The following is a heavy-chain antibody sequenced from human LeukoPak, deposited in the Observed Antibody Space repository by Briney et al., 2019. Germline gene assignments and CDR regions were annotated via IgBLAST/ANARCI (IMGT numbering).Heavy chain of an antibody. CDR3: AKDTAMVTSFDY. D-gene: IGHD5-18*01. CDR2: IYSVVST. Sequence: GGSLRLSCAASGFTVGNNYMTWVRQAPGKGLEWVSVIYSVVSTFYADSVKGRFTISRDNSKNTLYLQMNSLRAEDTAVYYCAKDTAMVTSFDYWGQGTLVTVSS. J-gene: IGHJ4*02. V-gene: IGHV3-53*01. CDR1: GFTVGNNY.